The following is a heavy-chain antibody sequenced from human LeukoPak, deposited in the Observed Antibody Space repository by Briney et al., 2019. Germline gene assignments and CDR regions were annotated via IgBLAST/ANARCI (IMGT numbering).Heavy chain of an antibody. Sequence: GGSLRLSCAASGFTFSSYSMNWVRQAPGKGLEWVSSISSSSSYIYYADSVKGRFTISRDNAKNSLYLQMNSLRAEDTAVCYCARDAYGDYHGAHFDYWGQGTLVTVSS. V-gene: IGHV3-21*01. CDR2: ISSSSSYI. CDR3: ARDAYGDYHGAHFDY. CDR1: GFTFSSYS. D-gene: IGHD4-17*01. J-gene: IGHJ4*02.